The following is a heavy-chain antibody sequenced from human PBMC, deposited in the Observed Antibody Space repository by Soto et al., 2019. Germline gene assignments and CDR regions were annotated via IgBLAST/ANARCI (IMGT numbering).Heavy chain of an antibody. CDR3: GRIPRGGDGGTF. J-gene: IGHJ1*01. D-gene: IGHD2-21*02. CDR1: AFSFSSYY. Sequence: PGGSLRLSCVASAFSFSSYYLSWAPQVPGRGLEWLAKIKQEGSETSYVDSVRGRFTISRDNAKNSLYLELDSLQPEATAVYCGGRIPRGGDGGTFWGQGPMVAVSS. CDR2: IKQEGSET. V-gene: IGHV3-7*03.